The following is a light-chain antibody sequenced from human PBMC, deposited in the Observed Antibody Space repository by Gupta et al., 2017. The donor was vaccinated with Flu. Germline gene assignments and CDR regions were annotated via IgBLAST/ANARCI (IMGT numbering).Light chain of an antibody. Sequence: RSTLSASVGDRITITCRASQSLSNFLAWYQHKPGKAPKLLIYMVSNLETGVPSRFSGSGSGTEFTLTISSLQPDDFATYYCQQHKSSPLTFGGGTKVEIK. CDR2: MVS. CDR1: QSLSNF. V-gene: IGKV1-5*03. J-gene: IGKJ4*01. CDR3: QQHKSSPLT.